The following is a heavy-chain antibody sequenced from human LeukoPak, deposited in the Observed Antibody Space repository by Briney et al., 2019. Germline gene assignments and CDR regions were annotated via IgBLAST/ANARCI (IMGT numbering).Heavy chain of an antibody. J-gene: IGHJ3*02. CDR2: ISYSGTT. CDR3: ARDRGLWLGEARDAFDI. D-gene: IGHD3-10*01. Sequence: PSETPSLTCTVSGDSINNNVYYWGWIRQPPGKGLEWIAIISYSGTTYYNPSLKTRATISIDTSKNKFSLKVNSVTAADTAMYYCARDRGLWLGEARDAFDIWGQGTMVTVFS. CDR1: GDSINNNVYY. V-gene: IGHV4-39*07.